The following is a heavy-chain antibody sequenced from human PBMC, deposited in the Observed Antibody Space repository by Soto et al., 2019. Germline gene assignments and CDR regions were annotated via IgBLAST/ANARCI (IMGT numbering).Heavy chain of an antibody. CDR2: ISSSSSYI. D-gene: IGHD4-17*01. Sequence: GGSLILSCAASGFIFISYSMNWVRQAPGKGLEWVSSISSSSSYIYYADSVKGRFTISRDNAKNSLYLQMNSLRAEDTAVYYCAMRLLDAFDIWGQGTMVAVS. CDR3: AMRLLDAFDI. CDR1: GFIFISYS. J-gene: IGHJ3*02. V-gene: IGHV3-21*01.